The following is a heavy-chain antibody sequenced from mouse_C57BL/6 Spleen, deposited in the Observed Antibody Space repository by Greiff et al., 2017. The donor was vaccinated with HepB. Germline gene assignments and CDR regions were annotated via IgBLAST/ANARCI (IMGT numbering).Heavy chain of an antibody. CDR2: ISYSGST. J-gene: IGHJ4*01. V-gene: IGHV3-8*01. CDR1: GYSITSDY. CDR3: ARVYDGYYVAMDY. Sequence: EVKLEESGPGLAKPSQTLSLTCSVTGYSITSDYWNWIRKFPGNKLEYMGYISYSGSTYYNPSLKSRISITRDTSKNQYYLQLNSVTTEDTATYYCARVYDGYYVAMDYWGQGTSVTVSS. D-gene: IGHD2-3*01.